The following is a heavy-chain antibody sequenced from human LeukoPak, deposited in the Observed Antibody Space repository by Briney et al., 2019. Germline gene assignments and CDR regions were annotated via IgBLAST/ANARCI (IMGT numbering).Heavy chain of an antibody. J-gene: IGHJ5*02. CDR3: ARESRGLRYFDWSPNPNWFDP. CDR1: GGSISSYF. CDR2: IYTSGST. D-gene: IGHD3-9*01. V-gene: IGHV4-4*07. Sequence: SETLSLTCTVSGGSISSYFWSWIRQPAGKGLEWIGRIYTSGSTNYNPSLKSRVTMSVDTPKNQFSLKLSSVTAADTAVYYCARESRGLRYFDWSPNPNWFDPWGQGTLVTVSS.